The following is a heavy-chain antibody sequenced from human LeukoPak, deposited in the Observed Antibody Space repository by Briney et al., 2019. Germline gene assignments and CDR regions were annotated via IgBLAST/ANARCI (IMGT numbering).Heavy chain of an antibody. D-gene: IGHD1-1*01. Sequence: GGSLRLSCAVSGFAFTSYGMHWVRPGPGKGLEWVAGIWYDGSQKYYADSVKGRFTISRDNSKNTLYLQMNSLRAEDTAVYYCARDRQGTPGTFDIWGQGTMVTVSP. V-gene: IGHV3-33*01. CDR3: ARDRQGTPGTFDI. J-gene: IGHJ3*02. CDR2: IWYDGSQK. CDR1: GFAFTSYG.